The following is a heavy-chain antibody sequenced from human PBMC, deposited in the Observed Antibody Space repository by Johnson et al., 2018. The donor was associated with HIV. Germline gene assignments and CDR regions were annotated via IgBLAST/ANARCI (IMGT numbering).Heavy chain of an antibody. D-gene: IGHD1-26*01. V-gene: IGHV3-7*01. Sequence: VQLVESGGGVVRPGGSLRLSCAASGFTFDDYGMSWVRQAPGKGLEWVANIKQDGSEKNYLDSVRGRFIISRDNAKNSLFLQMNSLRAEDTAVYYCARSPRGWDLLGAFDIWGQGTLITVSP. CDR1: GFTFDDYG. CDR2: IKQDGSEK. J-gene: IGHJ3*02. CDR3: ARSPRGWDLLGAFDI.